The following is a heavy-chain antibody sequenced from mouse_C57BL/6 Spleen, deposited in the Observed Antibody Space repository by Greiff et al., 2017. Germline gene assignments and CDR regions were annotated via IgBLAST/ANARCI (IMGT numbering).Heavy chain of an antibody. Sequence: EVKVVESGGGLVKPGGSLKLSCAASGFTFSSYAMSWVRQTPEKRLEWVATISDGGSYTYYPDNGKGRFTISRDNAKNNLYLQMSHLKSEDTAMYYCARDVYYGYDGDWYFDVWGTGTTVTVSS. V-gene: IGHV5-4*01. D-gene: IGHD2-2*01. CDR1: GFTFSSYA. J-gene: IGHJ1*03. CDR3: ARDVYYGYDGDWYFDV. CDR2: ISDGGSYT.